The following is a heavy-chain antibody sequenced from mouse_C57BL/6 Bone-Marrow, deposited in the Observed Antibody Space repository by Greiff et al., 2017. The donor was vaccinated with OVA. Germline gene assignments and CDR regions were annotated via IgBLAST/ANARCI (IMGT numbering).Heavy chain of an antibody. Sequence: VQLQQSGAELVRPGASVKLSCTASGFNIKDAYMHWVKERPEQGLEWIGWIDPENGDTEYASKFQGKATIPADTSSKTVYLHLSSLTSEDTAVYYCTTYRYWGQGTTLTVSS. J-gene: IGHJ2*01. CDR3: TTYRY. CDR2: IDPENGDT. CDR1: GFNIKDAY. V-gene: IGHV14-4*01.